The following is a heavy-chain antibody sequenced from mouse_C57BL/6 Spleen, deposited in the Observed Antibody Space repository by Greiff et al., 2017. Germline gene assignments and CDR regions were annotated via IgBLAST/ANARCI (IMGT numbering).Heavy chain of an antibody. Sequence: QVQLQQPGAELVRPGSSVKLSCKASGYTFTSYWMDWVKQRPGQGLEWIGNIYPSDSETHYNQKFKDKATLTVDKSSSTAYMQLSSLTSEDSAVYYCAVYGYSGFAYWGQGTLVTVSA. CDR3: AVYGYSGFAY. V-gene: IGHV1-61*01. CDR1: GYTFTSYW. CDR2: IYPSDSET. D-gene: IGHD2-2*01. J-gene: IGHJ3*01.